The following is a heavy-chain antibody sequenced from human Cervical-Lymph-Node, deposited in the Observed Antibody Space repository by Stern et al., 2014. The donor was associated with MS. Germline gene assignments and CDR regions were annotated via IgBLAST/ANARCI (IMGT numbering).Heavy chain of an antibody. CDR2: IYPGDSDT. D-gene: IGHD6-13*01. V-gene: IGHV5-51*01. CDR3: ARPPAYSSSWYLSAFDI. J-gene: IGHJ3*02. CDR1: GYSFTSYW. Sequence: EVQLEESGAEVKKPGESLKISCKGSGYSFTSYWIGWVRQMPGKGLEWMGIIYPGDSDTRYSPSFQGQVPISADKSTSPASLEGSSLKASDTAMYYCARPPAYSSSWYLSAFDIWGQGTMVTVSS.